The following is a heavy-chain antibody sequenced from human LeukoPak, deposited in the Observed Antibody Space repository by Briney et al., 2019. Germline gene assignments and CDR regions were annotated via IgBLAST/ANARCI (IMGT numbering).Heavy chain of an antibody. J-gene: IGHJ4*02. CDR3: ARAVVITSGGIIGDYFDS. CDR1: GYTFTDYY. CDR2: INPQSGGT. V-gene: IGHV1-2*02. D-gene: IGHD3-16*02. Sequence: ASVKVSCKASGYTFTDYYVHWVRQAPGQGLEWMAWINPQSGGTKYAQKFQGRVTVTRDTSLTTAYMDLKRLTSVDTAVYFCARAVVITSGGIIGDYFDSWGQGTLVTVPS.